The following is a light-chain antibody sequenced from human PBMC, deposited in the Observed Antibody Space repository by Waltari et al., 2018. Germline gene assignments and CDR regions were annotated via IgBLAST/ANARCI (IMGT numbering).Light chain of an antibody. CDR2: DVD. Sequence: QSALTQPASVSGSPGQSITIPCTGTSSDVGCHNHVSWYQQHPGQVPKLLIYDVDKWPSGVSHRFSASKSGNTASLTISGLQAEDEADYYCNSFTSTTTWVFGGGTRVTVL. CDR1: SSDVGCHNH. V-gene: IGLV2-14*03. J-gene: IGLJ3*02. CDR3: NSFTSTTTWV.